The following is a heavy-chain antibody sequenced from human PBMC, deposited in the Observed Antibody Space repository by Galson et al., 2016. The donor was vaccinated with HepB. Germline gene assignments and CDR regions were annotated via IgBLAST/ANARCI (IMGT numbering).Heavy chain of an antibody. J-gene: IGHJ6*02. Sequence: SLRLSCAASGFTFRNYGMHWVRQAPGKGLEWVTVISYDGSNKYYADSVKGRFTISRDNSKNTLYLQMNSLKAEDTAVYYCAKAGSRAFIVALDYGRDVWGQGTTVTVSS. CDR1: GFTFRNYG. CDR3: AKAGSRAFIVALDYGRDV. CDR2: ISYDGSNK. D-gene: IGHD5-12*01. V-gene: IGHV3-30*18.